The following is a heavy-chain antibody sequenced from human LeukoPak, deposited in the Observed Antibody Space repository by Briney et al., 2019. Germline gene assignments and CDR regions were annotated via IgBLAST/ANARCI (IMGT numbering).Heavy chain of an antibody. V-gene: IGHV3-23*01. CDR2: ISGSGGST. J-gene: IGHJ4*02. CDR3: AKRVNYYDSSGYYSLFDY. Sequence: GGSLRLSCAASGFTLSSYGMSWVRQAPGKGLEWVSAISGSGGSTYYADSVKGQFTISRDNSKNTLYLQMNSLRAEDTAVYYCAKRVNYYDSSGYYSLFDYWGQGTLVTASS. CDR1: GFTLSSYG. D-gene: IGHD3-22*01.